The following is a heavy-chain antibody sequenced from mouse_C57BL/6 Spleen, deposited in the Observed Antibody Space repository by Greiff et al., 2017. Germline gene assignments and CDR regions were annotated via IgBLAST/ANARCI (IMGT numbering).Heavy chain of an antibody. J-gene: IGHJ3*01. D-gene: IGHD1-1*01. Sequence: QVQLQQSGAELMKPGASVKLSCKATGYTFTGYWLEWVKKRPGHGLEWIGEILPGSGSTTYNEKFKGKATVTADKSSNTAYRQRRSQTTEVSAIDYGARSGYCGMSYSWFAYWGQGTLVTVSA. CDR3: ARSGYCGMSYSWFAY. CDR1: GYTFTGYW. CDR2: ILPGSGST. V-gene: IGHV1-9*01.